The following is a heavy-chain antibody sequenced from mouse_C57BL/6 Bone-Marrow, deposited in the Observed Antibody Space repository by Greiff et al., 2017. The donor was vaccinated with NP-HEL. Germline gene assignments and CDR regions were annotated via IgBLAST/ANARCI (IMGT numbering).Heavy chain of an antibody. CDR2: IYPRAGST. Sequence: VKLQESGPELVKPGASVKLSCKASGYTFTSYDINWVKQRPGQGLEWIGWIYPRAGSTKYNEKFKGKATLTVDTSSSTAYMELHSLTSEDSAVYFCARSGDYYGRGWDRDYWGQGTTLTVSS. V-gene: IGHV1-85*01. D-gene: IGHD2-1*01. J-gene: IGHJ2*01. CDR1: GYTFTSYD. CDR3: ARSGDYYGRGWDRDY.